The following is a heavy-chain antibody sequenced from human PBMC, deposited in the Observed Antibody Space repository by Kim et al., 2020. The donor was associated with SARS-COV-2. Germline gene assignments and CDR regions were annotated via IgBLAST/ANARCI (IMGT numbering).Heavy chain of an antibody. D-gene: IGHD3-10*01. J-gene: IGHJ3*02. Sequence: ASVKFSCKVSGYTLTELSMHWVRQSPGKGLEWMGGFDPEDGETIYAQKFQGRVTMTEDTSTDTAYMELSSLRSEDTAVYYCATDQNYYGSGSYFDAFDIWGQGTMVTVTS. CDR2: FDPEDGET. V-gene: IGHV1-24*01. CDR1: GYTLTELS. CDR3: ATDQNYYGSGSYFDAFDI.